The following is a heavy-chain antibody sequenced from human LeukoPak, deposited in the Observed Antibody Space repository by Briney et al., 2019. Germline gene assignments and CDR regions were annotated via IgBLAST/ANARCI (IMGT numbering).Heavy chain of an antibody. D-gene: IGHD6-19*01. J-gene: IGHJ4*02. CDR1: GFTFSSYE. V-gene: IGHV3-48*03. Sequence: PGGSLRLSCAASGFTFSSYEMNWVRQAPGKGLEWVSYISSSGSTIYYADSVKGRFTISRDNAKNSLYLQMNSLRAEDTAVYYCARRLYRSGWYSLNYWGQGTLVTVSS. CDR2: ISSSGSTI. CDR3: ARRLYRSGWYSLNY.